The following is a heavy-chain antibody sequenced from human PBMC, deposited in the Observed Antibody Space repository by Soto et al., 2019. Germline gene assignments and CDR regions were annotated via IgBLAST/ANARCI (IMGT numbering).Heavy chain of an antibody. CDR3: ARVPSSGSYRSYYYYGMDV. J-gene: IGHJ6*02. V-gene: IGHV3-48*02. CDR1: GFTFRTYS. CDR2: ITSSSDTI. Sequence: GGSLRLSCAASGFTFRTYSMNWVRQAPGKGLEWVSYITSSSDTIYYGDSVQGRFAISRDNARNSLYLQVNSLRDEDTAVYYCARVPSSGSYRSYYYYGMDVWGQGTTVTVSS. D-gene: IGHD1-26*01.